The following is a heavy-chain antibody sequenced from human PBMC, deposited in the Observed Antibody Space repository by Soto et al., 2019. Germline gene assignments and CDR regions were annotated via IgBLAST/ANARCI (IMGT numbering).Heavy chain of an antibody. CDR3: AKGPVGIFGVGYYFDY. J-gene: IGHJ4*02. Sequence: GGSLRLSCAASGFTFSSYAMSWVRQAPGKGLEWVSAISGSGGSTYYADSVKGRFTISRDNSKNTLYLQMNSLRAEDTAVYYCAKGPVGIFGVGYYFDYWGQGTLVTVSS. CDR2: ISGSGGST. D-gene: IGHD3-3*01. V-gene: IGHV3-23*01. CDR1: GFTFSSYA.